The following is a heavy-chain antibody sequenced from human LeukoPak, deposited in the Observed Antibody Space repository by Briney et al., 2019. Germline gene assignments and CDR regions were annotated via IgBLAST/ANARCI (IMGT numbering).Heavy chain of an antibody. CDR2: ISGGGGST. Sequence: PGGSLRLSCAASGFTFAGYAMTWVRQAPGKGLEWVSGISGGGGSTYYADSVKGRFTISRDKSENTLYLQMSSLRAEDTAVYYCAKSGCSITSCYSELSGWLDPWGQGTLVTVSS. CDR3: AKSGCSITSCYSELSGWLDP. D-gene: IGHD2-2*01. V-gene: IGHV3-23*01. J-gene: IGHJ5*02. CDR1: GFTFAGYA.